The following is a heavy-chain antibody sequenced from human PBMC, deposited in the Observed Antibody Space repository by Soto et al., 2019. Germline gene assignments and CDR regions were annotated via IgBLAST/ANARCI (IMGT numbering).Heavy chain of an antibody. J-gene: IGHJ4*02. CDR3: ARDVGPITIFGEALSGYFDF. CDR2: ISSSSSDI. CDR1: GFTFSNYG. Sequence: GGSLRLSCAASGFTFSNYGMNWVRPSPGKGLEWVSSISSSSSDIYYPDSVKGRFAISRDNAKNSLSLQMNSLRGEDTAFYYCARDVGPITIFGEALSGYFDFWGQGTLVTVSS. V-gene: IGHV3-21*04. D-gene: IGHD3-3*01.